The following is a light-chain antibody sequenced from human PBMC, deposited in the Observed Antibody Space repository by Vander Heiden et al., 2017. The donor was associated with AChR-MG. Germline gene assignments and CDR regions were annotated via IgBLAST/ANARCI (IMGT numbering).Light chain of an antibody. J-gene: IGLJ2*01. CDR3: QSADSSGTVV. CDR2: KDR. CDR1: ALPKQY. Sequence: SSALTQPPSVSVSPGQTARITCSGDALPKQYAYWYQQKPGQAPVLVIYKDRERPAGIPERFSGSSSGTTVTLTISGVQAEDEADYYCQSADSSGTVVFGGGTKLTVL. V-gene: IGLV3-25*03.